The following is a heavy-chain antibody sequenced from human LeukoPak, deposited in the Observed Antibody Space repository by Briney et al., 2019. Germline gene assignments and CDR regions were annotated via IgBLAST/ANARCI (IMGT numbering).Heavy chain of an antibody. V-gene: IGHV4-59*01. CDR1: GASINNYY. CDR3: ARSTIFNAFDL. J-gene: IGHJ3*01. Sequence: PSETLSLTCTVSGASINNYYWAWIRRPPGKELEWVGYIYYSGDTLYSPSLNSRVTISIDTSRTQFSLKLTSVTAADTALYYCARSTIFNAFDLWGLGTMVTVSS. CDR2: IYYSGDT.